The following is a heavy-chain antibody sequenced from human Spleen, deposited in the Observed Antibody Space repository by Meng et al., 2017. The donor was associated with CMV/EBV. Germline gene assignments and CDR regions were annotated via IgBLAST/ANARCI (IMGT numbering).Heavy chain of an antibody. Sequence: SLKISCAASGLNFDEYAMYWVRQAPGKGLECVASGSWNSDSIGYADSVKGRFTISRDNDKNSLHLQMNSLRTEDTALYYCAKGDHRGGDYVDAFDIWGQGTMVTVSS. D-gene: IGHD4-17*01. CDR1: GLNFDEYA. CDR2: GSWNSDSI. V-gene: IGHV3-9*01. CDR3: AKGDHRGGDYVDAFDI. J-gene: IGHJ3*02.